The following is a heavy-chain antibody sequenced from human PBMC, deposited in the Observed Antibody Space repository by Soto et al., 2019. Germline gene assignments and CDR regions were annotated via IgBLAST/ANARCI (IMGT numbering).Heavy chain of an antibody. CDR1: GYNFTTYW. Sequence: GESLKISCKASGYNFTTYWIGWVRQMPGKGLESMGVIYPADSDTRYRPPFQGQVTFSADKSLTTAYLQWNSLKASDTAKYYCARRRAWNDAFDFWGQGTLVTVSS. J-gene: IGHJ4*02. V-gene: IGHV5-51*01. D-gene: IGHD1-1*01. CDR3: ARRRAWNDAFDF. CDR2: IYPADSDT.